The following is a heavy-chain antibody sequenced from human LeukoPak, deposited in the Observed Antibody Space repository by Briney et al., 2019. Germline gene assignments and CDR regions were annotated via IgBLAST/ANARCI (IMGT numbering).Heavy chain of an antibody. CDR3: ARQGSSGWYPYYYGMDV. D-gene: IGHD6-19*01. Sequence: SETLSLTCTVSGGSISSSSYYWGWIRQPPGKGLEWIGSIYYSGSTYYNPSLKSRVTISVDTSKNQFSLKLSSVTAADTAVYYCARQGSSGWYPYYYGMDVWGQGTTVTVSS. CDR1: GGSISSSSYY. V-gene: IGHV4-39*01. CDR2: IYYSGST. J-gene: IGHJ6*02.